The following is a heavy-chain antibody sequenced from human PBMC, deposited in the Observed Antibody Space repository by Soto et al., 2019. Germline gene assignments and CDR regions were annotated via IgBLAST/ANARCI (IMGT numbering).Heavy chain of an antibody. V-gene: IGHV3-23*01. D-gene: IGHD6-19*01. Sequence: EVQLLESGGGLVQSGGSLRLSCAASGFTFSSYAMSWVRQAPGKGLEWVSAISGSGISTYYADSVKGRFTISRDSSKKTLYLQMNSLRAEDTAVYYCAKEYEYSSGWERIDYWGQGTLVTVSS. CDR3: AKEYEYSSGWERIDY. J-gene: IGHJ4*02. CDR1: GFTFSSYA. CDR2: ISGSGIST.